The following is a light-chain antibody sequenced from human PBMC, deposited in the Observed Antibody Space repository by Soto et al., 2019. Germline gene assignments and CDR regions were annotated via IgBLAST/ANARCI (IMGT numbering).Light chain of an antibody. Sequence: ETVMTQSPATLSVSPGDRATLSCSASQSVSYNLAWYQQKPGQAPRLLIYDASTRATGIPARFSGSASGTEFTLTISSLLSEDFAVYYCQQYNNWLLTFGGGTKVEMK. J-gene: IGKJ4*01. CDR2: DAS. V-gene: IGKV3D-15*01. CDR1: QSVSYN. CDR3: QQYNNWLLT.